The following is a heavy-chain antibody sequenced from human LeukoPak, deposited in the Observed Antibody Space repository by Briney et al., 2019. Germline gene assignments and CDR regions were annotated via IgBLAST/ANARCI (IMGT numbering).Heavy chain of an antibody. CDR1: GFTFSSYE. CDR2: ISSSGSTI. CDR3: ASGWVPAAMHGMDV. V-gene: IGHV3-48*03. D-gene: IGHD2-2*01. Sequence: GGSLRLSCAASGFTFSSYEMNWVRQAPGKGLEWVSYISSSGSTIYYADSVKGRFTISRDNAKNSLYLQMNSLRAEDTAVYYCASGWVPAAMHGMDVWGQGTTVTVSS. J-gene: IGHJ6*02.